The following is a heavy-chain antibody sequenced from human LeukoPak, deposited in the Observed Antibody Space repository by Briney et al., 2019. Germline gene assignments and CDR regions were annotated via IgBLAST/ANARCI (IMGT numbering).Heavy chain of an antibody. V-gene: IGHV1-2*06. Sequence: GASVKVSCKASGYTFTGYYMHWVRQAPGQGLEWMGRVNPNSGGTNYAQKFQGRVTMTRNTSISTAYMELSSLRSEDTAVYYCARGGDGSRPFRYWFDPWGQGTLVTVSS. CDR2: VNPNSGGT. J-gene: IGHJ5*02. D-gene: IGHD6-13*01. CDR1: GYTFTGYY. CDR3: ARGGDGSRPFRYWFDP.